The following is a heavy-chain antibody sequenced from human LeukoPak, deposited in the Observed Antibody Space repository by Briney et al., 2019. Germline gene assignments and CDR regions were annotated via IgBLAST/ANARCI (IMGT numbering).Heavy chain of an antibody. Sequence: PSETLSLTCTVSGGSISSGSYYWSWIRQPAGKGLEWIGRIYTSGSTNYNPSLKSRVTISVDTSKNQFSLKLSSVTAADTAVYYCARRRFDNWNYEDNWFDPWGQGTLVTVSS. CDR3: ARRRFDNWNYEDNWFDP. J-gene: IGHJ5*02. CDR1: GGSISSGSYY. V-gene: IGHV4-61*02. D-gene: IGHD1-7*01. CDR2: IYTSGST.